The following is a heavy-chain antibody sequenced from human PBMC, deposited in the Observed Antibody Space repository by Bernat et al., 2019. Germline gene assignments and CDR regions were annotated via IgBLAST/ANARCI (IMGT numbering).Heavy chain of an antibody. CDR1: SYSISSGYY. CDR2: INHSGST. V-gene: IGHV4-38-2*01. J-gene: IGHJ5*02. CDR3: ERVDTAMVGGFDP. D-gene: IGHD5-18*01. Sequence: QVQLQESGPGLVKPSETLSLTCAVSSYSISSGYYWGWIRQPPGKGLEWIGSINHSGSTYYNPSLKSRVTISVDTSKNQFSLKLSSVTAADTAVYYCERVDTAMVGGFDPWGQGTLVTVSS.